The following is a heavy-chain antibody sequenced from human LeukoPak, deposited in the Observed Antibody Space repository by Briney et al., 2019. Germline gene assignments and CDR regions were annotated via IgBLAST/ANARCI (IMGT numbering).Heavy chain of an antibody. V-gene: IGHV3-48*03. CDR1: GVTSSSYE. D-gene: IGHD3-10*02. J-gene: IGHJ6*04. CDR3: AELGITRIGGV. Sequence: GGTLRLSCAASGVTSSSYEMNWVRQAPGKGLEWVSYISSSGSTIYYADPVKGRFTTSRDNAKNSLYLQMNSLRAEDTAVYYCAELGITRIGGVWGKGTTVTISS. CDR2: ISSSGSTI.